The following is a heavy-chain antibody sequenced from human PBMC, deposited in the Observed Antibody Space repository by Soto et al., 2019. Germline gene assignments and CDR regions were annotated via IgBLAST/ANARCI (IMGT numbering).Heavy chain of an antibody. Sequence: SETLSLTCTVSGGSISSSSYYWGWIRQPPGKGLEWIGSIYYSGSTYYNPSLKSRVTISVDTSKNQFSLKLSSVTAADTAVYYCARHYGLPTAMATRPLGYFDYWGQGTLVTVSS. J-gene: IGHJ4*02. CDR3: ARHYGLPTAMATRPLGYFDY. CDR1: GGSISSSSYY. CDR2: IYYSGST. V-gene: IGHV4-39*01. D-gene: IGHD5-18*01.